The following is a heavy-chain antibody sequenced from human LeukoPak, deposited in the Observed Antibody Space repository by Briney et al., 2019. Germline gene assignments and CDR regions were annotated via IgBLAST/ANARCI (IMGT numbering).Heavy chain of an antibody. D-gene: IGHD3-9*01. CDR1: GGTFSSYA. Sequence: ASVKVSCKASGGTFSSYAISWVRQAPGQGLEWMGGIIPIFGTANYAQTFQGRVTITTDESTSTAYMELSSLRSEDTAVYYCARVVSLTGYPGDWFDPWGQGTLVTVSS. CDR3: ARVVSLTGYPGDWFDP. J-gene: IGHJ5*02. CDR2: IIPIFGTA. V-gene: IGHV1-69*05.